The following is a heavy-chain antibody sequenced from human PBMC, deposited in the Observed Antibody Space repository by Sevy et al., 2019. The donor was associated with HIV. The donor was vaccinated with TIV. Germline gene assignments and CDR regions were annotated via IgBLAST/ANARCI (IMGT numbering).Heavy chain of an antibody. V-gene: IGHV3-23*01. CDR2: LSFGCGEI. Sequence: GGSLRLSCAASGFTFSKYSMSWVRQPPGKGLEWVSTLSFGCGEINYADSVKGRFTISRDNSKSSVYLQMNNLRPEDTAVYYCAGEGGTNPKAYWGREPWSPSPQ. CDR3: AGEGGTNPKAY. D-gene: IGHD2-8*01. J-gene: IGHJ4*02. CDR1: GFTFSKYS.